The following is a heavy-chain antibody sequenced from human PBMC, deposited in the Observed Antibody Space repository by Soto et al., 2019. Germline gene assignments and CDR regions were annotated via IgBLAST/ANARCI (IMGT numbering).Heavy chain of an antibody. Sequence: SVKVSCKASGGPFSSYAISWVRQAPGQGLEWMGGIIPIFGTANYAQKFQGRVTITADESTSTAYMELSSLRSEDTAVYYCARATSHYIVATYYYGMDVWGQGTTVTVSS. CDR3: ARATSHYIVATYYYGMDV. CDR1: GGPFSSYA. D-gene: IGHD5-12*01. V-gene: IGHV1-69*01. CDR2: IIPIFGTA. J-gene: IGHJ6*02.